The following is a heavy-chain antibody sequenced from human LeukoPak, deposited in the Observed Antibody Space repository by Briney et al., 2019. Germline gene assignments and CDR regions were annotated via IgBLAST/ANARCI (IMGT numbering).Heavy chain of an antibody. CDR3: ARLFRVVVPAANTHFDY. Sequence: PGGSLRLSCAASGLTFSSYAMHWVRQAAGKGLEWVAVISYDGSNKYYADSVKGRFTISRDNSKNTLYLQMNSLRAEDTAVYYCARLFRVVVPAANTHFDYWGQGTLVTVSS. V-gene: IGHV3-30*04. J-gene: IGHJ4*02. D-gene: IGHD2-2*01. CDR2: ISYDGSNK. CDR1: GLTFSSYA.